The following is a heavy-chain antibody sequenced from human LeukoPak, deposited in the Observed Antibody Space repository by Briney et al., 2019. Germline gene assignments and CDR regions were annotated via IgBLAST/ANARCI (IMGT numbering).Heavy chain of an antibody. D-gene: IGHD2-2*01. V-gene: IGHV4-59*01. CDR2: IDYSGAT. J-gene: IGHJ4*02. CDR3: ARDLAKGTNCYGY. Sequence: SETLSLTCSVSGGPISTYYWNWIRQPPGKGLEWIAYIDYSGATKFNPSLKSRVTITLDTSKNQFSLKLSSVTAADTAVYYCARDLAKGTNCYGYWGQGTLVTVSS. CDR1: GGPISTYY.